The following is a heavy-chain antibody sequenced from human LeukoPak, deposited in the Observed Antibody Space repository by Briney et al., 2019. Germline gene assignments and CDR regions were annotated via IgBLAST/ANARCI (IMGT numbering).Heavy chain of an antibody. CDR2: ISSSSNII. CDR3: ARGTAALDY. CDR1: GFTFSDYY. V-gene: IGHV3-11*04. D-gene: IGHD6-25*01. J-gene: IGHJ4*02. Sequence: GGSLRLSCAASGFTFSDYYMSWIRQAPGKGLEWVSYISSSSNIIYYADSVKGRFTISKDNAKNSLYLQMNSLRAEDTAVYHCARGTAALDYWGQGTLVTVSS.